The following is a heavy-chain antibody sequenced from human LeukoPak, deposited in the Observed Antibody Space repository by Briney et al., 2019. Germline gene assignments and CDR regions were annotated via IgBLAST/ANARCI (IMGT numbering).Heavy chain of an antibody. V-gene: IGHV3-7*01. CDR1: GFTFSGYW. CDR3: ARDDSGGPDTAMVTPPYYFDY. J-gene: IGHJ4*02. D-gene: IGHD5-18*01. CDR2: IKQDGSEK. Sequence: GGSLRLSCAASGFTFSGYWMSWVRQAPGKGLEWVANIKQDGSEKYYVDSVKGRFTISRDNAKNSLYLQMNSLRAEDTAVYYCARDDSGGPDTAMVTPPYYFDYWGQGTLVTVSS.